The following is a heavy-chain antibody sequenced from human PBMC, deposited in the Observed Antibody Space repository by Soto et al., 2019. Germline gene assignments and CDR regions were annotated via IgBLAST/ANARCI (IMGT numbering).Heavy chain of an antibody. D-gene: IGHD3-10*01. CDR3: ARDVSSDTTGFRGYDL. V-gene: IGHV1-69*01. CDR1: GGTVSSYA. CDR2: FIPIFVSA. J-gene: IGHJ4*02. Sequence: QLHLVQSGAEVKKAGSSVKVSCKASGGTVSSYAITWVRQAHGKGLEWMGVFIPIFVSAHYAPKFQGRITITADESTSTAYMELSGLTSEYTAMYYCARDVSSDTTGFRGYDLWGQGTQVTVSS.